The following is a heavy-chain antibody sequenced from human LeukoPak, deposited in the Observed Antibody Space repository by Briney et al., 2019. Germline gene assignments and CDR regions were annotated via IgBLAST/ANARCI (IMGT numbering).Heavy chain of an antibody. V-gene: IGHV3-30*02. D-gene: IGHD2-8*02. Sequence: GGSLRPSCAASGFTFSRSAMHWVRQGPGKGLEWVAYIAHHGNNKYYADSVKGRFTISRDNSKGTLFLQMNSLRVDDTAVYYCAKDGSWSCTDWGQGTLVRVSS. CDR2: IAHHGNNK. J-gene: IGHJ4*02. CDR1: GFTFSRSA. CDR3: AKDGSWSCTD.